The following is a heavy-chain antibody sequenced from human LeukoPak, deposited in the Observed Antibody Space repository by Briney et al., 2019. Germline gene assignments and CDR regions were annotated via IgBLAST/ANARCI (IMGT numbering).Heavy chain of an antibody. J-gene: IGHJ4*02. CDR3: ARRRDLYSGSYYPFDY. Sequence: GESLKISCKGSGYSFTGSWIGWVRQMPGKGLEWMGIIYPGDSDTRYSPSFQGQVTISADKSISTAYLQWSSLKASDTAMYYCARRRDLYSGSYYPFDYWGQGTLVTVSS. CDR1: GYSFTGSW. D-gene: IGHD1-26*01. CDR2: IYPGDSDT. V-gene: IGHV5-51*01.